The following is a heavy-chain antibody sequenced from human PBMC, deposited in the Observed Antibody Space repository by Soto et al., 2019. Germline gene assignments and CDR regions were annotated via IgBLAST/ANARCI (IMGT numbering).Heavy chain of an antibody. J-gene: IGHJ6*02. CDR2: IYHSGST. V-gene: IGHV4-4*02. Sequence: PSETLSLTCAVYGGSISSSNWWSWVRQPPGKGLERIGEIYHSGSTNYNPSLKSRVTISVDKSKNQFSLKLSSVTAADTAVYYCASYYDILTGYIDYGMDVWGQGTTVT. CDR3: ASYYDILTGYIDYGMDV. D-gene: IGHD3-9*01. CDR1: GGSISSSNW.